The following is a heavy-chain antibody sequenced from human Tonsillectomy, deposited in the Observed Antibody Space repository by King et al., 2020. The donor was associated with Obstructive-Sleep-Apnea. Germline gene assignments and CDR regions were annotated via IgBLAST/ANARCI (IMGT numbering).Heavy chain of an antibody. D-gene: IGHD6-6*01. V-gene: IGHV3-30*02. CDR3: AKDQDGSSYLFDY. Sequence: VQLVESGGGVVQPGRSLRLSCAASGFTFSNYGMHWVRPAPGKGLGWVALIRYDGSNKDYADSVKGRFTISRDNSKNTLYLQMNSLRAEDTAVYYCAKDQDGSSYLFDYWGQGTLVTVSS. CDR2: IRYDGSNK. CDR1: GFTFSNYG. J-gene: IGHJ4*02.